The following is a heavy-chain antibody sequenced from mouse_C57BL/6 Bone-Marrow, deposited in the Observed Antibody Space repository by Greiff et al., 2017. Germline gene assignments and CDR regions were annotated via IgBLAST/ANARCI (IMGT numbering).Heavy chain of an antibody. D-gene: IGHD1-1*01. J-gene: IGHJ2*01. V-gene: IGHV1-72*01. CDR1: GYTFTSYW. CDR2: IDPNSGGT. Sequence: QVQLQQPGAELVKPGASVKLSCKASGYTFTSYWMHWVKQRPGRGLEWIGRIDPNSGGTKDNEKFKSKATLTVDKPSSTAYMQLSSLTSEDSAVYYCARSLYYGSSYFDYWGQGTTLTVSS. CDR3: ARSLYYGSSYFDY.